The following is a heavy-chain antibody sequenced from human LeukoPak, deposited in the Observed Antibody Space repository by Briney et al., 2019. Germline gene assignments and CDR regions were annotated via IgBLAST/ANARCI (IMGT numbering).Heavy chain of an antibody. CDR2: IYYSGST. Sequence: PSETLSLTCTVSGFSISSGYYWGWIRQPPGKGLQWIGSIYYSGSTYSNPSLKSRVTISVDTSKNQFSLKLSSVTAADTAVYYCARDRYIYGSDDRWFDPWGQGTLVTVSS. J-gene: IGHJ5*02. CDR1: GFSISSGYY. V-gene: IGHV4-38-2*02. CDR3: ARDRYIYGSDDRWFDP. D-gene: IGHD5-18*01.